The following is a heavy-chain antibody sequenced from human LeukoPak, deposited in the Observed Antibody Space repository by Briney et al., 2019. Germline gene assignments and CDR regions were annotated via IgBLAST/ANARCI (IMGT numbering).Heavy chain of an antibody. CDR2: IYYSGST. CDR3: ARLPIFNHARGAFDI. D-gene: IGHD3-3*01. CDR1: GGSISSYY. V-gene: IGHV4-59*01. J-gene: IGHJ3*02. Sequence: PSETLSLTCTVSGGSISSYYWNWIRQPPGKGLEWVGYIYYSGSTNYNPSLKSRVTISVDTSKNQFSLKLSSVTAADTAVYYCARLPIFNHARGAFDIWGQGTVVTVSS.